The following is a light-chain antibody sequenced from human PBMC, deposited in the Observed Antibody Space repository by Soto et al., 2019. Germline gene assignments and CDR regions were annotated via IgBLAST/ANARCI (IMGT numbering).Light chain of an antibody. CDR3: CSYAGSYAHV. Sequence: QSALTQPRSVSGSPGQSVTISCTGTSSDVGGYNYVSWYQQHPGKAPKLMIYDVSKRPSGVPDRFSGSKSGNTASLTISGLQAHDEADYYCCSYAGSYAHVFGTGTKLTVL. J-gene: IGLJ1*01. V-gene: IGLV2-11*01. CDR1: SSDVGGYNY. CDR2: DVS.